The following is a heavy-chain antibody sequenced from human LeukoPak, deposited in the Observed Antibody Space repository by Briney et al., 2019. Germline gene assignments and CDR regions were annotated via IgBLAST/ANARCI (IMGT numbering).Heavy chain of an antibody. V-gene: IGHV3-21*01. CDR1: GFTFSSYS. CDR2: ISSSSSYI. J-gene: IGHJ4*02. Sequence: PGGSLRLSCAASGFTFSSYSMNWVRQAPGKGLEWVSSISSSSSYIYYADSVKGRFTISRDNAKNSLYLQMNSLRAEDTAVYYCARKLRYFDWLKGYFDYWGQGTLVTVSS. D-gene: IGHD3-9*01. CDR3: ARKLRYFDWLKGYFDY.